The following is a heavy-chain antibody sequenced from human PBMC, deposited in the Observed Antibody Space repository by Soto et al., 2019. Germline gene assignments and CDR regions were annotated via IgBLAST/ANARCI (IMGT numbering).Heavy chain of an antibody. D-gene: IGHD2-8*01. V-gene: IGHV4-39*01. CDR1: GGSISSSSYY. CDR3: ARLLPIMVYAIPSSDY. CDR2: IYYSGST. Sequence: SETLSLTCTVSGGSISSSSYYWGWIRQPPGKGLEWIGSIYYSGSTYYNPSLKSRVTISVDTSKNQFSLKLSSVTAADTAVYYCARLLPIMVYAIPSSDYWGQGTLVTVSS. J-gene: IGHJ4*02.